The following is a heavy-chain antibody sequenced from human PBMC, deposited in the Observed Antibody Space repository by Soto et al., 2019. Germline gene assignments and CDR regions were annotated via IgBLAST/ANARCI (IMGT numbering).Heavy chain of an antibody. CDR1: GFTFSGAA. CDR3: TTDGYSSNWYRKDY. V-gene: IGHV3-73*02. CDR2: IRSKANSYAT. J-gene: IGHJ4*02. D-gene: IGHD6-13*01. Sequence: EVQLVESGGGLVQPGGSLKLSCAASGFTFSGAAMHWVRQASGKGLEWVGRIRSKANSYATAYAASVKGRFTISRDDSKNTAYLQMNSLKTEDTAVYYCTTDGYSSNWYRKDYWGQGTLVTVCS.